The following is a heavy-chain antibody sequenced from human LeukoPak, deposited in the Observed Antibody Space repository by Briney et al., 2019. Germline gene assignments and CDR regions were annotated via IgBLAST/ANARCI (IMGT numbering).Heavy chain of an antibody. CDR2: NRSKSYGGTT. CDR1: GHNFCDDL. J-gene: IGHJ4*02. D-gene: IGHD1-26*01. Sequence: PGRSLRLSCTTASGHNFCDDLLTWVPLAPGKGLEWVGLNRSKSYGGTTESAAYVKGRFTRSKDDSTGIGYLQINGLKTEDTAVYHCARAASGTYPPLDHWGQGTLVTVSS. V-gene: IGHV3-49*04. CDR3: ARAASGTYPPLDH.